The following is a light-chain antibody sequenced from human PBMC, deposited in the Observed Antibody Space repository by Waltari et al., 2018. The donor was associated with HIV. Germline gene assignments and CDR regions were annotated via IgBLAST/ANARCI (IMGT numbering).Light chain of an antibody. V-gene: IGLV1-51*01. CDR1: NSNVENNY. CDR2: AND. Sequence: QSILTQPPSVSAAPGQKVSFSCSGGNSNVENNYVSWYQQVPGKAPRLLIYANDERPSGIPDRFSASKAGMSATLDITGLQIVDEADYYCGTWDSSLNLYVFGPGTTVAVL. CDR3: GTWDSSLNLYV. J-gene: IGLJ1*01.